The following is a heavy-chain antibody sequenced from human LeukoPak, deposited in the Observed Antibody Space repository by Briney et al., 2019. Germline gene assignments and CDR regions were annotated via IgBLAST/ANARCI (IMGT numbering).Heavy chain of an antibody. CDR3: ARAPRIVDSWFDP. J-gene: IGHJ5*02. D-gene: IGHD2-15*01. CDR1: GGTFSSYA. Sequence: GASVKVSCKASGGTFSSYAISWVRQAPGQGLEWMGGIIPIFGTTNYAQKFQGRVTITADESTSTAYKELSRLRSEDTALYYCARAPRIVDSWFDPWGQGTLVTVSS. CDR2: IIPIFGTT. V-gene: IGHV1-69*01.